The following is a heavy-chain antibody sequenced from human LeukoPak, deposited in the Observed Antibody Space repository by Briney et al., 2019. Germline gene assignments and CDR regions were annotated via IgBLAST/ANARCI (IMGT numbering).Heavy chain of an antibody. J-gene: IGHJ4*02. CDR1: GFTFSSYA. D-gene: IGHD3-22*01. Sequence: GGSLRLSCAASGFTFSSYAMSWVRQAPGKGLEWVSAISGSGGSTYYADSVKGRFTISRDNSKNTLYLQMNSLRAEDTAVYYCAKDLWDSSGYYPFGYWGQGTLVTVSS. CDR2: ISGSGGST. CDR3: AKDLWDSSGYYPFGY. V-gene: IGHV3-23*01.